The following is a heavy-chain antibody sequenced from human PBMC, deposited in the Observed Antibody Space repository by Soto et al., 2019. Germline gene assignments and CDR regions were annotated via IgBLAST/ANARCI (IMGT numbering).Heavy chain of an antibody. CDR3: SRGTSIPASGDY. V-gene: IGHV1-18*01. Sequence: ASVTVSCKASGYTFTNYGINWVRQAPGQGLEWLGWVSAYNGEKRYAQRVQARVIMTTDTSTTTAYMELRSLRSDDTAVYYCSRGTSIPASGDYWGQGTLVTVSS. CDR1: GYTFTNYG. J-gene: IGHJ4*01. CDR2: VSAYNGEK. D-gene: IGHD6-6*01.